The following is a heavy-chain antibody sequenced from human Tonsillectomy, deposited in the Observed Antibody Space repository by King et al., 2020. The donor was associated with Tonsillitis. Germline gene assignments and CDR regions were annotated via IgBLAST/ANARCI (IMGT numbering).Heavy chain of an antibody. V-gene: IGHV3-9*01. CDR2: ISWNSGSI. Sequence: VQLVESGGGLVQPGRSLRLSCAASGFTFDDYAMHWVRQAPGKGLEWVSGISWNSGSIGYADSVKGRFTISRDNAKNSLYLQMNSLRAEDTALYYCAKGMNYYILTGFDYWGQGTLVTVSS. CDR3: AKGMNYYILTGFDY. J-gene: IGHJ4*02. D-gene: IGHD3-9*01. CDR1: GFTFDDYA.